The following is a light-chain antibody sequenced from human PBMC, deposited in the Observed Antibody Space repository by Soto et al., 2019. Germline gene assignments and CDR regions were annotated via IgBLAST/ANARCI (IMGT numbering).Light chain of an antibody. CDR3: MQSTQLPLT. CDR2: EVS. Sequence: DIVMSQTPLSLSVTPGQPASISCRSSQSLLSSGGETYLFWYLQRPGQSPQLLIYEVSNRISAVPDRLSGSGSGTDFTLKISRVEDEDAGVYYCMQSTQLPLTFGPGTRREVK. CDR1: QSLLSSGGETY. J-gene: IGKJ5*01. V-gene: IGKV2D-29*02.